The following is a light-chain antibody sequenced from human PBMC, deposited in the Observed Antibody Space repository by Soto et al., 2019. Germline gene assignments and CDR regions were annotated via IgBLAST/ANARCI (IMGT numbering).Light chain of an antibody. CDR1: SSDVGGYNY. CDR2: EVS. CDR3: SSYAGSNLWV. Sequence: QSVLTQPPSASGSPGQSVTISCTGTSSDVGGYNYVSWYQQHPGKAPKLMIYEVSKRPSGVPDRFSGSKSGNTASLTVSRLQAEDEADYYCSSYAGSNLWVFGGGTKLTVL. J-gene: IGLJ3*02. V-gene: IGLV2-8*01.